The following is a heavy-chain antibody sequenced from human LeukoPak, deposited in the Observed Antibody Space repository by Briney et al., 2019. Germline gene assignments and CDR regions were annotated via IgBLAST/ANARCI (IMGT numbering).Heavy chain of an antibody. V-gene: IGHV4-59*01. D-gene: IGHD3-16*02. CDR3: AGDRYRNTWSYY. CDR2: NYHSGST. Sequence: PSETLSLTCTVSGGSISNYYWSWIRQPPGKGLEWIGYNYHSGSTDYNPSLKSRVTISVDTSKNQFSLKLSSVTAADTAVYYCAGDRYRNTWSYYWGQGTLVTVSS. J-gene: IGHJ4*02. CDR1: GGSISNYY.